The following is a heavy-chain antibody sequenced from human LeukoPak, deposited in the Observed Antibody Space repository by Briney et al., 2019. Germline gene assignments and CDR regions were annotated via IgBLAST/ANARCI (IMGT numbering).Heavy chain of an antibody. CDR2: ISSSGSTI. CDR1: GFTFSSYE. D-gene: IGHD6-19*01. V-gene: IGHV3-48*03. CDR3: ARGAAVAGEFDY. J-gene: IGHJ4*02. Sequence: PGGSLRLSCAASGFTFSSYEMNWVRQAPGEGLEWVSYISSSGSTIYYADSVKGRFTISRDNAKNSLYLQMNSLRAEDTAVYYCARGAAVAGEFDYWGQGTLVTVSS.